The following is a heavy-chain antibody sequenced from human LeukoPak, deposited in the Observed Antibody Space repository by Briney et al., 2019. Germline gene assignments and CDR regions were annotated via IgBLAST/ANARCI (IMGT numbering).Heavy chain of an antibody. CDR1: GFSVSDNS. J-gene: IGHJ4*02. CDR2: IHSGTT. CDR3: ARRAGAYSHPYDY. V-gene: IGHV3-53*01. Sequence: GGSLRLSCTVSGFSVSDNSMSWVRQAPGKGLEWGSFIHSGTTHYSDSVKGRFSISRDNSKNTLYLQMNSLRAEATAVYYCARRAGAYSHPYDYWGQGTLVTVSS. D-gene: IGHD4/OR15-4a*01.